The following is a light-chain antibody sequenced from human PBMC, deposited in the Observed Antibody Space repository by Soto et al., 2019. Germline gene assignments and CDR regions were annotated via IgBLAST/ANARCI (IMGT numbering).Light chain of an antibody. CDR3: QQYNSY. J-gene: IGKJ4*01. Sequence: DIQMTQSPSTLSAPEEDRVTITSRPRRRISNWLAWNHQKPGKAPNLLIYDASSFESGVPSRFSGSGSGTKFTLTISSLQPDEFATYYCQQYNSYFGGGTKVEVK. CDR2: DAS. CDR1: RRISNW. V-gene: IGKV1-5*01.